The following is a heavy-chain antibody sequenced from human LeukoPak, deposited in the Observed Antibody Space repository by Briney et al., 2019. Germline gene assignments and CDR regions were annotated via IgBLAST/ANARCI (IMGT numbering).Heavy chain of an antibody. CDR2: INPNSGGT. V-gene: IGHV1-2*02. CDR3: ARGRAEYYDILTGYSDFDY. CDR1: GYTFTGYY. D-gene: IGHD3-9*01. Sequence: ASVKVSCKASGYTFTGYYMHWMRQAPGQGLEWMGWINPNSGGTNYAQKFQGRVTMTRDTSISTAYMELSRLRSDDTAVYYCARGRAEYYDILTGYSDFDYWGQGTLVTVSS. J-gene: IGHJ4*02.